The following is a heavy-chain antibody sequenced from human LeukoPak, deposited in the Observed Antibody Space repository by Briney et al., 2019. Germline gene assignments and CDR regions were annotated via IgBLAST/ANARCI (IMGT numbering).Heavy chain of an antibody. V-gene: IGHV3-21*05. D-gene: IGHD1-7*01. J-gene: IGHJ4*02. CDR2: ISSSSSYI. CDR3: ARDLPTGTTSFYFDY. Sequence: ISSSSSYIYYADSVKGRFPISRDNAKNSLYLQMNSLRAEDTAVYYCARDLPTGTTSFYFDYWGQGTLVTVSS.